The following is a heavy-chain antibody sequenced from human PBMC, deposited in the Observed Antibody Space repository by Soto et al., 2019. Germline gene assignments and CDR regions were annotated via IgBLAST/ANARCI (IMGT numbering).Heavy chain of an antibody. CDR1: GGSISSYY. CDR3: ARVTIFGVVIDY. V-gene: IGHV4-59*01. CDR2: IYYSGST. Sequence: QVQLQESGPGLVKPSETLSLTCTVSGGSISSYYWSWIRQPPGKGLEWIGYIYYSGSTNYNPSLKSRVPISVDTSKNQFSLKLSSVTAADTAVYYCARVTIFGVVIDYWGQGTLVTVSS. D-gene: IGHD3-3*01. J-gene: IGHJ4*02.